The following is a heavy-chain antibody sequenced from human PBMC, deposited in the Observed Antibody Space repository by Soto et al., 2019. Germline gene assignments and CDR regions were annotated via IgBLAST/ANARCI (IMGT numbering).Heavy chain of an antibody. V-gene: IGHV4-59*01. CDR1: GGSISSYY. D-gene: IGHD3-10*01. CDR3: VNLYFGENRDSYMDV. CDR2: IYYSGST. Sequence: SETLSLTCTVSGGSISSYYWSWIRQPPGKGLEWIGYIYYSGSTNYNPSLKSRVTISVDTSKNQFSLKLSSVTAADTAVYYCVNLYFGENRDSYMDVWGKGTTVTVSS. J-gene: IGHJ6*03.